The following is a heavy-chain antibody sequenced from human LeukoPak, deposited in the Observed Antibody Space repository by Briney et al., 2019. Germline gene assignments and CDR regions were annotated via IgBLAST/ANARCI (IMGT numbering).Heavy chain of an antibody. J-gene: IGHJ4*02. CDR1: GFTFDDYA. D-gene: IGHD6-13*01. V-gene: IGHV3-23*01. CDR3: AKGGYSTSWRNYFDY. CDR2: VRGSDGAT. Sequence: GGSLRLSCAASGFTFDDYAMHWVRQAPGKGLEWVSCVRGSDGATFYPESVKGRFTVSRDTPRNTVYLEMNTLRAEDTAVYYCAKGGYSTSWRNYFDYWGQGALVTVSS.